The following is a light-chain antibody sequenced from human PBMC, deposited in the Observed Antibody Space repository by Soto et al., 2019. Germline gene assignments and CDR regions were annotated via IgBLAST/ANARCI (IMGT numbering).Light chain of an antibody. J-gene: IGKJ4*01. CDR3: KQYDSSPPT. CDR1: QDIRNY. V-gene: IGKV1-16*02. Sequence: DIQMTQSPSSLSASVGDRVTITCRASQDIRNYLAWFQQKPGKAPKSLIYAASNLHSGVPSKFSGGGFGKNFTLIFSSLHPEDFEIYISKQYDSSPPTFGGGTRVKIK. CDR2: AAS.